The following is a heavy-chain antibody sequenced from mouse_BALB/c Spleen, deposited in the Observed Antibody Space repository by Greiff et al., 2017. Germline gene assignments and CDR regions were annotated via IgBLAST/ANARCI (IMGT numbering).Heavy chain of an antibody. J-gene: IGHJ4*01. CDR1: GFTFSSYG. CDR3: ARDGYSAMDY. D-gene: IGHD2-2*01. V-gene: IGHV5-6-3*01. CDR2: INSNGGST. Sequence: DVMLVESGGGLVQPGGSLKLSCAASGFTFSSYGMSWVRQTPDKRLELVATINSNGGSTYYPDSVKGRFTISRDNAKNTLYLQMSSLKSEDTAMYYCARDGYSAMDYWGQGTSVTVSS.